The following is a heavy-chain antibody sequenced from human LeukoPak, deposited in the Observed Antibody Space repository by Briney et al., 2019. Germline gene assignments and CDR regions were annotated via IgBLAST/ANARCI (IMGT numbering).Heavy chain of an antibody. CDR2: ISYDGSNK. CDR1: GFTFSSYD. CDR3: ATYGDYVGGAFDY. Sequence: PGRSLRLSCAASGFTFSSYDMHWVRQAPGKGLEWVAVISYDGSNKYYADSVKGRFTISRDNSKNTLYPQMNSLRAEDTAVYYCATYGDYVGGAFDYWGQGTLVTVSS. D-gene: IGHD4-17*01. V-gene: IGHV3-30*03. J-gene: IGHJ4*02.